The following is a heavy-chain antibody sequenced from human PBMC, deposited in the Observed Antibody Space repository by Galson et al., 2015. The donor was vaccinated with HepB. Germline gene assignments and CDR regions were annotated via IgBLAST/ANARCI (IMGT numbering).Heavy chain of an antibody. D-gene: IGHD1-26*01. CDR2: INPRGGST. V-gene: IGHV1-46*03. CDR3: GRGSGGQFDALDV. J-gene: IGHJ3*01. CDR1: GYTFTDYY. Sequence: SVKVSCKASGYTFTDYYMHWVRQAPGQGLEWVGVINPRGGSTRYAQKFQGRVAMTRDTSTTTVYMELSSLRSEDTAVYYCGRGSGGQFDALDVWGQGTLVTVSS.